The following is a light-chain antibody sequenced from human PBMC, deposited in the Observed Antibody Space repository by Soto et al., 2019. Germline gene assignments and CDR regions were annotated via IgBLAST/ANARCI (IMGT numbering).Light chain of an antibody. J-gene: IGLJ2*01. CDR3: SSYTTGSTPVV. Sequence: QSALTQPASVSGSPGQSVTISCTGTSSDVGGYNYVSWYQQHPGKAPKFMIYDVSNRPSGVSTRFSGSKSGNTASLTISGLQAEDEADYYCSSYTTGSTPVVFGGGTKVTV. CDR2: DVS. V-gene: IGLV2-14*01. CDR1: SSDVGGYNY.